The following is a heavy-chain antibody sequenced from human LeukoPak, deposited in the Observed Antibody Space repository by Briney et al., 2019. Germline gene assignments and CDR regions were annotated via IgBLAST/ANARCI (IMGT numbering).Heavy chain of an antibody. D-gene: IGHD1-26*01. Sequence: GGSLRLSCAASGFTFSSYAMSWVRQAPGKGLEWVSAISGSGGSTYYADSVKGRFTISRDNSKNTLYLQMNSLRAEDTAVYYCATLVVGSGSYFNAFDIWGQGTMVTVSS. CDR3: ATLVVGSGSYFNAFDI. J-gene: IGHJ3*02. CDR2: ISGSGGST. V-gene: IGHV3-23*01. CDR1: GFTFSSYA.